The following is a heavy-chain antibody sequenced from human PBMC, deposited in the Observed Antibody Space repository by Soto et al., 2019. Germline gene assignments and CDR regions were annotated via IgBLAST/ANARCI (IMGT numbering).Heavy chain of an antibody. D-gene: IGHD6-19*01. J-gene: IGHJ5*02. Sequence: PGGSLRLSCAASGFTFNSYTMAWVRQAPGKGLEWVSSISGSGGSPSYADSVQGRFTISRDNSRNTLSLQMNSLRAEDTAVYYCARDRQWLVRWWFDPWGQGTLVTVSS. V-gene: IGHV3-23*01. CDR2: ISGSGGSP. CDR1: GFTFNSYT. CDR3: ARDRQWLVRWWFDP.